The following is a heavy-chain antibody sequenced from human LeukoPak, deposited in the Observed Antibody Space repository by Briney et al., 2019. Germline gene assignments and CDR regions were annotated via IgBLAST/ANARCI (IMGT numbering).Heavy chain of an antibody. D-gene: IGHD3-22*01. CDR3: ARPLIVVVINDAFDI. CDR1: GFTFSSYA. CDR2: ISYDGSNK. V-gene: IGHV3-30-3*01. Sequence: GGSLRLSCAASGFTFSSYAMHWVRQAPGKGLEWVAVISYDGSNKYYADSVKGRFTISRDNPKNTLYLQMNSLRAEDTAVYYCARPLIVVVINDAFDIWGQGTMVTVSS. J-gene: IGHJ3*02.